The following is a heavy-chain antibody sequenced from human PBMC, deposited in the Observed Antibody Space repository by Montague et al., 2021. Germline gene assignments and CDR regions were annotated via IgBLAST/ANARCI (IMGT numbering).Heavy chain of an antibody. Sequence: SLRFSCAASGFNVNSHYMSWVRQAPGKGLEWVSVTYTGGSAYYADSVKGRFTVTRDSSKNMVYLQMDSLRAEDTAVYFCARDESNTSSLDYWGQGTLVTVSS. J-gene: IGHJ4*02. CDR3: ARDESNTSSLDY. D-gene: IGHD3-10*01. V-gene: IGHV3-53*01. CDR1: GFNVNSHY. CDR2: TYTGGSA.